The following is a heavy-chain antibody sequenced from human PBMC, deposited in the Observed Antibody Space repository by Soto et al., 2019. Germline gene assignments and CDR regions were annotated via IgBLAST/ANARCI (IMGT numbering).Heavy chain of an antibody. CDR2: IDYSGST. Sequence: QLQLQESGPGLVKPSETLSLTCTVSGGSISSSSYYWGWIRQPPGKGLEWIGSIDYSGSTSYNPSLRSRVTISVDPSKNQFSLKLSSVTAADPAVYYCARGGPEDTRGFVGVPAAIDYWGQGTLVTVSS. V-gene: IGHV4-39*01. D-gene: IGHD2-2*01. CDR1: GGSISSSSYY. CDR3: ARGGPEDTRGFVGVPAAIDY. J-gene: IGHJ4*02.